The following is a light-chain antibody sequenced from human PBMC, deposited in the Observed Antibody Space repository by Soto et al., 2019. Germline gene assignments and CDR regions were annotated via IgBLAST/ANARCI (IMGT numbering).Light chain of an antibody. CDR2: EVN. V-gene: IGLV2-23*02. Sequence: QSVLTQPAPVSGSPGQSITISCAGTSSDVGSYNLVSWYQQHPGKAPRLIIFEVNKRPSGVSNRFSGSKSGNTASLTISGLQAEDEAGYYCCSSTPTATYVFGTGTKVTVL. CDR3: CSSTPTATYV. J-gene: IGLJ1*01. CDR1: SSDVGSYNL.